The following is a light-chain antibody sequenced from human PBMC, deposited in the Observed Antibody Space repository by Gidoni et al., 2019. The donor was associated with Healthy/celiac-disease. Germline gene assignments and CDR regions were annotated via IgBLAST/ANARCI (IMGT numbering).Light chain of an antibody. J-gene: IGLJ3*02. CDR3: SSYTSSSTLWV. CDR1: SSDVGGYNY. Sequence: QSALTQPASVSASPGQSITIPCTGTSSDVGGYNYVSWYQQHPGKAPKLMIYDVSNRPSGVSNRFSGSKSGNTASLTISGLQAEDEADYYCSSYTSSSTLWVFGGGTKLTVL. V-gene: IGLV2-14*01. CDR2: DVS.